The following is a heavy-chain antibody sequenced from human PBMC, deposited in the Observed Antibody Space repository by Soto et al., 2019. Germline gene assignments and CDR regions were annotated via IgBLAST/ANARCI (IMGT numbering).Heavy chain of an antibody. D-gene: IGHD3-22*01. Sequence: GVSLRLSCAASGFTFSSYAMHWVPQAPGKGLEWVAVISYDGSNKYYADSVKGRFTISRDNSKNTLYLQMNSLRAEDTAVYYCAKELESYYYDSSGSNDYWGQGT. CDR3: AKELESYYYDSSGSNDY. CDR2: ISYDGSNK. V-gene: IGHV3-30*18. J-gene: IGHJ4*02. CDR1: GFTFSSYA.